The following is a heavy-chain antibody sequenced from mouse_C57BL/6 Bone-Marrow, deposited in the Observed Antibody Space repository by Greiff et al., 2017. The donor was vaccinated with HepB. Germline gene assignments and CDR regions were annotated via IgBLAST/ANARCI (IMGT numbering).Heavy chain of an antibody. CDR2: INPNNGGT. Sequence: EVQLQQSGPELVKPGASVKISCKASGYTFTDYYMNWVKQSHGKSLEWIGDINPNNGGTSYNQKFKGKATLTVDKSSSTAYMELRSLTSEDSAVYYCARDYYGSRGLHWGQGTTLTVSS. D-gene: IGHD1-1*01. CDR1: GYTFTDYY. V-gene: IGHV1-26*01. CDR3: ARDYYGSRGLH. J-gene: IGHJ2*01.